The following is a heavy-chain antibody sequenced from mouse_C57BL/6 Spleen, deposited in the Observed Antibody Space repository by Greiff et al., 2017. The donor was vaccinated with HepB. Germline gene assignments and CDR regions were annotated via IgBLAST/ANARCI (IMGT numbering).Heavy chain of an antibody. CDR3: ARDYSNPGWYFDV. D-gene: IGHD2-5*01. V-gene: IGHV1-7*01. CDR1: GYTFTSYW. CDR2: INPSSGYT. Sequence: QVTLKESGAELAKPGASVKLSCKASGYTFTSYWMHWVKQRPGQGLEWIGYINPSSGYTKYNQKFKDKATLTADKSSSTAYMQLSSLTYEDSAVYYCARDYSNPGWYFDVWGTGTTVTVSS. J-gene: IGHJ1*03.